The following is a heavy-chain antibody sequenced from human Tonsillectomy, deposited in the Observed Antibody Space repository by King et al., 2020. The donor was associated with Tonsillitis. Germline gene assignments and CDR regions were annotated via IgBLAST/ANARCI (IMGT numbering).Heavy chain of an antibody. Sequence: VQLQQWGAGLLKPSETLSLTLVVYGGSFSGYYWSWIRQPPGKGLEWIGEINRSGSTNYNTSPKSRGILTVYKTKNQFPLSLTSVTAAVTAVYYCPGLGSRAARPRNYWAQGTLVSVSS. D-gene: IGHD6-6*01. J-gene: IGHJ4*02. CDR1: GGSFSGYY. V-gene: IGHV4-34*01. CDR3: PGLGSRAARPRNY. CDR2: INRSGST.